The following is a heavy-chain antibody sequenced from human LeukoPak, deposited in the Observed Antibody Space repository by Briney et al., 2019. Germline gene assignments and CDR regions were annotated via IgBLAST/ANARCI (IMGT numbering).Heavy chain of an antibody. CDR3: ASLDIYYDSSGYPVDY. V-gene: IGHV3-30*04. Sequence: GGSLRLSCAASGFTFSSYAMHWVRQAPGKGLEWVAVISYDGSNKYYADSVKGRFTISRDNSKNTLYLQMNSLRAEDTAVYYCASLDIYYDSSGYPVDYWGQGTLVTVSS. J-gene: IGHJ4*02. CDR2: ISYDGSNK. CDR1: GFTFSSYA. D-gene: IGHD3-22*01.